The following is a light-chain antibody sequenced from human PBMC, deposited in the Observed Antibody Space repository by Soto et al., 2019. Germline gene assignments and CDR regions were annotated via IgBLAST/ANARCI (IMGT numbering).Light chain of an antibody. CDR3: QLYNNWTLT. V-gene: IGKV3-15*01. J-gene: IGKJ4*01. Sequence: EVGMSMSPATVSVTPGESAPISCRASQSVSSNLAWYQQNRGQAPRILIYGASTRATGIPARFSGSGSGTEFTLTISRLQSEDFAVYYCQLYNNWTLTGGGGTQL. CDR1: QSVSSN. CDR2: GAS.